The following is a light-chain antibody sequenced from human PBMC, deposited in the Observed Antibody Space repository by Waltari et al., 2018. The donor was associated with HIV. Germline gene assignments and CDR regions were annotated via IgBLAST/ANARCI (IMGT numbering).Light chain of an antibody. Sequence: QTVVTQEPSFSVSPGGTVTLTCGLSSGSVSTSYYPSWYQQTPGQAPRTLIYSTHTRSSGVPDRFSGSIRGNKAALTITGAQADDESDYYCVLFMGNGIWVFGGGTKLTVL. V-gene: IGLV8-61*01. CDR1: SGSVSTSYY. CDR3: VLFMGNGIWV. J-gene: IGLJ3*02. CDR2: STH.